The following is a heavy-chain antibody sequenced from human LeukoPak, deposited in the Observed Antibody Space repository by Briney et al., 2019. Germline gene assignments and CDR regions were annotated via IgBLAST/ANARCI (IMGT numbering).Heavy chain of an antibody. Sequence: GGSLRLSCAASGLTFTNAWMSWVRRAPGKGLEWVGRIKSKTAGGTTDYAAPVKGRFTMSRDDSKNTVYLQMNSLKTEDTAVYYCTTPYGSGSYLNAFEIWGQGTMVTVSS. V-gene: IGHV3-15*01. CDR3: TTPYGSGSYLNAFEI. CDR2: IKSKTAGGTT. CDR1: GLTFTNAW. D-gene: IGHD3-10*01. J-gene: IGHJ3*02.